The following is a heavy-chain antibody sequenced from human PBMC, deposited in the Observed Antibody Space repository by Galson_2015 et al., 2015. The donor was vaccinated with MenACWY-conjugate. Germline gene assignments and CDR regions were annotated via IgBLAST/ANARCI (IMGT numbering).Heavy chain of an antibody. Sequence: SLRLSCAASGFAFSNYNLHWVRQAPGKGLEYVAAIRGSGDGTYYAGSVKGRFTISRDNSKNTLSLHMSSLRTEDTVVYYCVVNSYGSWGQGTLVTVSS. D-gene: IGHD2/OR15-2a*01. J-gene: IGHJ4*02. V-gene: IGHV3-64D*06. CDR3: VVNSYGS. CDR1: GFAFSNYN. CDR2: IRGSGDGT.